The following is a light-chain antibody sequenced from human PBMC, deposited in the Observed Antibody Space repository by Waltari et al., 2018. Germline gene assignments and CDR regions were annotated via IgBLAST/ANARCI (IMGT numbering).Light chain of an antibody. CDR2: QDR. V-gene: IGLV3-1*01. Sequence: SYELTQPPSAAARPGHLAGITVTGDQVGDNYGRWYQQKPGRSRVRVIYQDRKRPSGIPERFSGSTYGNTATLPLSGTQAMDEADYYCQAWDSSTVVFGGGTKLTVL. CDR3: QAWDSSTVV. J-gene: IGLJ2*01. CDR1: QVGDNY.